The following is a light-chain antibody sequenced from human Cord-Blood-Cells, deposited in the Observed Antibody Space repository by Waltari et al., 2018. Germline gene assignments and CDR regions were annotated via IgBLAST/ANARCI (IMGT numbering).Light chain of an antibody. CDR2: SNN. J-gene: IGLJ3*02. CDR3: AAWDDSLNGWV. Sequence: QSVLTQPPSASGTPGQRVTISCSGSSSNIGSNTVNWYQQLTGTAPKLLIYSNNPRPSGGPDRFSDSKSGTSASLAISGLQSEDEADYYCAAWDDSLNGWVFGGGTKLTVL. CDR1: SSNIGSNT. V-gene: IGLV1-44*01.